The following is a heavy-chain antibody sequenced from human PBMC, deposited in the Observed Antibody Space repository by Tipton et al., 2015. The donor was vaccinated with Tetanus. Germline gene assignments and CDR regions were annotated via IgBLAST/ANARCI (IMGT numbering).Heavy chain of an antibody. CDR1: GGSISSFNYY. Sequence: TLSLTCTVSGGSISSFNYYWGWIRQPPGKGLEWIGSIYENGDTYYTPSLKSRLAISVDTSKNQFSLNPTSVTAADTAFYYCARQSCSGGSRRFDPWGQGTLVTVSS. CDR2: IYENGDT. CDR3: ARQSCSGGSRRFDP. D-gene: IGHD2-15*01. J-gene: IGHJ5*02. V-gene: IGHV4-39*01.